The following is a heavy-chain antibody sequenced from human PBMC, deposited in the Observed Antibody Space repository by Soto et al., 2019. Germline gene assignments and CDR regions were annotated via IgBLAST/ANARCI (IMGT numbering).Heavy chain of an antibody. CDR3: ARDSHAHDAFDI. CDR2: TRNKANSYTT. Sequence: PGGSLRLSCAASGFTFSDRYMDWVRQAPGKGLEWVGRTRNKANSYTTEYAASVKGRFTISRDDSKNSLYLQMNSLKTEDTAVYYCARDSHAHDAFDIWGQGTMVT. J-gene: IGHJ3*02. CDR1: GFTFSDRY. D-gene: IGHD2-2*01. V-gene: IGHV3-72*01.